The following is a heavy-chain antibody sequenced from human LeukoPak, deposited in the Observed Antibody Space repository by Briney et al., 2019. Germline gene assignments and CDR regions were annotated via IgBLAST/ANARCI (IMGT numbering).Heavy chain of an antibody. V-gene: IGHV3-48*04. Sequence: GGSLRLSCAASGFTFSSYSMNWVRQAPGKGLEWVSYISSSSSTIYYADSVKGRFTISRDNAKNSLYLEMSSLRGEDTALYYCARGYYYDSSGYYSNDAFDIWGQGTMVTVSS. CDR3: ARGYYYDSSGYYSNDAFDI. J-gene: IGHJ3*02. CDR2: ISSSSSTI. CDR1: GFTFSSYS. D-gene: IGHD3-22*01.